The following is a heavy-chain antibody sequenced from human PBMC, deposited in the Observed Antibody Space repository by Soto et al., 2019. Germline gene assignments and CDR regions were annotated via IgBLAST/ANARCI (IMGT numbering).Heavy chain of an antibody. D-gene: IGHD6-19*01. J-gene: IGHJ3*02. CDR2: IVVGSGNT. V-gene: IGHV1-58*02. Sequence: QMQLVQSGPEVKKPGTSVKVSCKASGFTFTSSAMQWVRQARGQRLEWRGWIVVGSGNTNYEQKLQERVTITRDMSTSTAYMELSSLRSEDTAVYYCAEAPYSSGWYGAFDIWGQGTMVTVSS. CDR3: AEAPYSSGWYGAFDI. CDR1: GFTFTSSA.